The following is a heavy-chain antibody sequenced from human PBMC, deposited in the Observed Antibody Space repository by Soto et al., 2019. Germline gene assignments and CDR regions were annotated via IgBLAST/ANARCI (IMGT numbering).Heavy chain of an antibody. V-gene: IGHV3-48*01. J-gene: IGHJ6*02. CDR1: GFTFSSYS. CDR2: ISSSSSTI. CDR3: ARDSLVGTGFPANYYYGMDV. D-gene: IGHD3-9*01. Sequence: GGSLRLSCAASGFTFSSYSMNWVRQAPGKGLEWVSYISSSSSTIYYADSVKGRFTISRDNAKNSLYLQMNSLRAEDTAVYYCARDSLVGTGFPANYYYGMDVWGQGTTVTVSS.